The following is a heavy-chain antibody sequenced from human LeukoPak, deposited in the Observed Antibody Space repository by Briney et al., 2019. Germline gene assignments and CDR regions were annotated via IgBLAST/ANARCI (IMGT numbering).Heavy chain of an antibody. V-gene: IGHV3-64*01. CDR3: ARGSKGMIMDFDY. CDR1: GFTFSSYA. CDR2: ISSNGGST. J-gene: IGHJ4*02. Sequence: GGSLRLSCAASGFTFSSYAMHWVRQAPGKGLEYVSAISSNGGSTYYANSVKGRFTISRDDSKNTLYLQMGSLRAEDMAVYYCARGSKGMIMDFDYWGQGTLVTVSS. D-gene: IGHD2-8*01.